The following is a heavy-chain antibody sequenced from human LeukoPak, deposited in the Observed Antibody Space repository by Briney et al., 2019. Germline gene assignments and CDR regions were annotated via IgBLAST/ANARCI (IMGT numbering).Heavy chain of an antibody. J-gene: IGHJ4*02. Sequence: ASLKVSCKPSGYPLTAYYMHWVRQAPGHGLEWRGWINPNSGGTHYAQKFQVRFTMNRDTSISTAYMDRSRLRSDVTAVTYCARGFPAGGIDFWDGGTLVTVST. CDR3: ARGFPAGGIDF. CDR2: INPNSGGT. V-gene: IGHV1-2*02. D-gene: IGHD3-16*01. CDR1: GYPLTAYY.